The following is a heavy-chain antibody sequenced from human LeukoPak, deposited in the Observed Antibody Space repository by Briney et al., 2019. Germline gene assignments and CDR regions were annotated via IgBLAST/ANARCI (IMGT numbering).Heavy chain of an antibody. V-gene: IGHV3-48*03. CDR1: GFTFSSYE. CDR3: ARALSPGVFWLFDP. CDR2: ISSSGSTI. J-gene: IGHJ5*02. D-gene: IGHD3-9*01. Sequence: GGSLRLSCAASGFTFSSYEMNWVRQAPGKGLEWVSYISSSGSTIYYADSVKGRFTISRDNAKNSLYLQMNSLRAEDTAVYYCARALSPGVFWLFDPWGQGTLVTVSS.